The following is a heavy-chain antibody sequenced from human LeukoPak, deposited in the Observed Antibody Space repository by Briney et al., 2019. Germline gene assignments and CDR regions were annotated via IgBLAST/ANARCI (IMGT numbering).Heavy chain of an antibody. J-gene: IGHJ4*02. D-gene: IGHD6-13*01. V-gene: IGHV3-23*05. CDR2: IDVSATDT. CDR3: ARSVRAAGKSPGFDF. CDR1: GYTFTGYH. Sequence: GGSLRLSCGDSGYTFTGYHMNWVRQAPGKGLEWVSTIDVSATDTYYPDSVKGRFTISRDDSKNMLYLQMNSQRGEDTAVYYCARSVRAAGKSPGFDFWGPGSLVTVSP.